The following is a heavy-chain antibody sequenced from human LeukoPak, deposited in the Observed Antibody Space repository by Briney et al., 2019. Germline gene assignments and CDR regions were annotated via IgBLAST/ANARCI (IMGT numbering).Heavy chain of an antibody. CDR3: ARRVGYCNSNGCPPFDY. CDR1: GGSISSGGYS. J-gene: IGHJ4*02. V-gene: IGHV4-30-2*01. Sequence: SETLSLTCAVSGGSISSGGYSWSWIRQPPGKGLEWIGYIYHSGSTYYNPSLKSRVTISVGRSKNQFSLKLSSVTAADTAVYYCARRVGYCNSNGCPPFDYWGQGTLVTVSS. D-gene: IGHD2/OR15-2a*01. CDR2: IYHSGST.